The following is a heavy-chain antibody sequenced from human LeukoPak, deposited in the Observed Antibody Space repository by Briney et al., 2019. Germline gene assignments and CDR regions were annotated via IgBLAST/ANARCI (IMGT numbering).Heavy chain of an antibody. CDR2: VSYDGSNK. CDR3: ARVEYCSGGSCPTTFDY. Sequence: GRPLRLSCSPSGVIFNNFAFHWVRQAPGKGLEWVAAVSYDGSNKYYADSVRGRLTISRDNSKNTLYLQMNSLRAEDTAVYYCARVEYCSGGSCPTTFDYWGQGTLVTVSS. V-gene: IGHV3-30-3*01. CDR1: GVIFNNFA. D-gene: IGHD2-15*01. J-gene: IGHJ4*02.